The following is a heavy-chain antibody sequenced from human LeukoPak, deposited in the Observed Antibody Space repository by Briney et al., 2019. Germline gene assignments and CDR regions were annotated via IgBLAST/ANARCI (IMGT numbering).Heavy chain of an antibody. Sequence: GGSLRLSCAASGFTFSSYAMSWVRQAPGQGLGWVSGISGSGGRTYYADSVKGRFTISRDNSKNTLYLQMNSLRPEDTAVYYCAKGSGDSSGYYYDYYYYYMDVWGKGTTVTVSS. D-gene: IGHD3-22*01. J-gene: IGHJ6*03. CDR1: GFTFSSYA. V-gene: IGHV3-23*01. CDR2: ISGSGGRT. CDR3: AKGSGDSSGYYYDYYYYYMDV.